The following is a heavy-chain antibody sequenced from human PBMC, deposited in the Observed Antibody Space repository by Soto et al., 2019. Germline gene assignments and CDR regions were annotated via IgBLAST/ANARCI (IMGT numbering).Heavy chain of an antibody. D-gene: IGHD3-22*01. CDR1: GYTFTSYG. CDR3: ARESIRGVDSSGYYLLEGEYYGMDV. Sequence: ASVKVSCKASGYTFTSYGISWVRQAPGQGLEWMGWISAYNGNTNYAQKLQGRVTMTTDTSTSTAYMELRSLRSDNTAVYYCARESIRGVDSSGYYLLEGEYYGMDVWG. V-gene: IGHV1-18*01. J-gene: IGHJ6*02. CDR2: ISAYNGNT.